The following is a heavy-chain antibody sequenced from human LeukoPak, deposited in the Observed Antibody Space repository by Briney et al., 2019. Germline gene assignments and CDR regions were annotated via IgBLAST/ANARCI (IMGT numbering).Heavy chain of an antibody. CDR1: GFTFSSYG. V-gene: IGHV3-23*01. J-gene: IGHJ4*02. CDR2: VSAGGGNT. D-gene: IGHD6-19*01. Sequence: GGSLRLSCAASGFTFSSYGMNWVRQAPGKGLEWISGVSAGGGNTYYADSVKGRFTISRDNSKNTLYLQMNSLRAEDTAVYYCARCDSPVAGDYFDYWGQGTLVTVPS. CDR3: ARCDSPVAGDYFDY.